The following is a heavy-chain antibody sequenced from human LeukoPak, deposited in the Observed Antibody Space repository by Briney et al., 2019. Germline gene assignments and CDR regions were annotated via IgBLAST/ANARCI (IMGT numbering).Heavy chain of an antibody. V-gene: IGHV3-48*03. CDR2: IRRTGNSI. CDR3: ARGPYSSNWYVDY. CDR1: GFTLTSYE. D-gene: IGHD6-13*01. J-gene: IGHJ4*02. Sequence: GGSLRLSCAASGFTLTSYEMNWVRLAPGKGLEWISYIRRTGNSIYYADSVKGRFTVSRDSAKNSRYLQMNSLRAEDTAVYYCARGPYSSNWYVDYWGQGTLVTVAS.